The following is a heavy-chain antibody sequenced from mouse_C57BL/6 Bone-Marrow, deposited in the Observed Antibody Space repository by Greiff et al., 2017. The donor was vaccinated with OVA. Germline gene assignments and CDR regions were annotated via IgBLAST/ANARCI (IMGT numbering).Heavy chain of an antibody. J-gene: IGHJ3*01. V-gene: IGHV3-6*01. CDR3: AREENLSPWFAY. CDR1: GYSITSGYY. Sequence: EVQRVESGPGLVKPSQSLSLTCSVTGYSITSGYYWNWIRQFPGNKLEWMGYISYDGSNNYNPSLKNRISITRDTSKNQFFLKLNSVTTEDTATYYCAREENLSPWFAYWGQGTLVTVSA. CDR2: ISYDGSN. D-gene: IGHD1-1*01.